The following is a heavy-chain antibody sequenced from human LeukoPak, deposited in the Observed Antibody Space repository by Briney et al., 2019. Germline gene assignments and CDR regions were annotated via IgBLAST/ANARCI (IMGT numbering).Heavy chain of an antibody. J-gene: IGHJ4*02. V-gene: IGHV4-38-2*02. CDR3: ARLHSGSFSYFDY. D-gene: IGHD1-26*01. CDR2: IYHSGST. CDR1: GYSISSGYY. Sequence: PSETLSLTCTVSGYSISSGYYWGWIRQPPVKGLEWIGSIYHSGSTYYNPSLKSRVTISVDTSKNQFSLKLSSVTAADTAVYYCARLHSGSFSYFDYWGQGTLVTVSS.